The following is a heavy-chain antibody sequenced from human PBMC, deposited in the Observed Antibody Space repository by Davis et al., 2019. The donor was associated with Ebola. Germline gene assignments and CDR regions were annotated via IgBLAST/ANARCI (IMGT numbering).Heavy chain of an antibody. D-gene: IGHD3-9*01. J-gene: IGHJ6*02. CDR2: IRSKANSYAT. V-gene: IGHV3-73*01. CDR1: GFTFSGSA. CDR3: TRRDYDILTGYYYYGMDV. Sequence: GGSLRLSCAASGFTFSGSAMHWVRQASEKGLEWVGRIRSKANSYATAYAASVKGRFTISRDDSKNTAYLQMNSLKTEDTAVYYCTRRDYDILTGYYYYGMDVWGQGTTVTVSS.